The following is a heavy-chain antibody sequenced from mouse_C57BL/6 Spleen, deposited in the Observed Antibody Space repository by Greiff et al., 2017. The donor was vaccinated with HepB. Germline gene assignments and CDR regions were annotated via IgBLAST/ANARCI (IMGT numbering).Heavy chain of an antibody. CDR3: ARDHYGTPYAMDY. V-gene: IGHV3-6*01. D-gene: IGHD1-1*01. J-gene: IGHJ4*01. Sequence: EVKVEESGPGLVKPSQSLSLTCSVTGYSITSGYYWNWIRQFPGNKLEWMGYISYDGSNNYNPSLKNRISITRDTSKNQFFLKLNSVTTEDTATYYCARDHYGTPYAMDYWGQGTSVTVSS. CDR2: ISYDGSN. CDR1: GYSITSGYY.